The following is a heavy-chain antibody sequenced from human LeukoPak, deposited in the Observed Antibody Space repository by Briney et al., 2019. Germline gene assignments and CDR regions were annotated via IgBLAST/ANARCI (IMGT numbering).Heavy chain of an antibody. CDR1: GGSITTSSYY. CDR2: IYYSVST. CDR3: AGIVSSSAAFDI. Sequence: SSETLSLTCTVSGGSITTSSYYWGWIRQPPGRGLDWIGSIYYSVSTYYNPSLKSRVTISVDTSKNQFSLKLSSVTAADTAVYYCAGIVSSSAAFDIWGQGTQVTVSS. D-gene: IGHD6-6*01. J-gene: IGHJ3*02. V-gene: IGHV4-39*01.